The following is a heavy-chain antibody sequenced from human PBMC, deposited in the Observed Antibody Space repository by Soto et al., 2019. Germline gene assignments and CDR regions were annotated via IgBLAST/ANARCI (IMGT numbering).Heavy chain of an antibody. J-gene: IGHJ4*02. CDR1: GFSLSTSGVG. D-gene: IGHD3-9*01. CDR3: AHADYDILTGYYTLADY. Sequence: QITLKESGPTLVKPTQTLTLTCTFSGFSLSTSGVGVGWIHQPPGKALEWLALIYWNDDKRYSPSLKSRLTITKDTSKNQVVLTMTNMDPVDTATYYCAHADYDILTGYYTLADYWGQGTLVTVSS. V-gene: IGHV2-5*01. CDR2: IYWNDDK.